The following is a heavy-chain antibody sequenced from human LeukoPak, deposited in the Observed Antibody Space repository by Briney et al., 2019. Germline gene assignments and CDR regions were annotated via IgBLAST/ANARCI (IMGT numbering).Heavy chain of an antibody. J-gene: IGHJ6*03. V-gene: IGHV3-43*02. CDR2: ISGDGGST. Sequence: GGSLRLSCADSGFTFDDYAMHWVRQAPGKGLEWVSLISGDGGSTYYADSVTGRFTISRDNSKNSLYLQMNSLRTEDTALYYCAKQEMATGHYYYYYMDVWGKGTTVTVSS. D-gene: IGHD5-24*01. CDR3: AKQEMATGHYYYYYMDV. CDR1: GFTFDDYA.